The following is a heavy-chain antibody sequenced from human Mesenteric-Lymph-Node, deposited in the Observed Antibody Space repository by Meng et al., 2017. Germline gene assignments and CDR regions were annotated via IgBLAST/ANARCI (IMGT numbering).Heavy chain of an antibody. D-gene: IGHD3-10*01. CDR3: AWFGELFFSPFFDV. CDR1: GFTFSSYE. J-gene: IGHJ6*02. CDR2: ISSSSSYI. Sequence: GESLKISCAASGFTFSSYEMNWVRQAPGKGLEWVSSISSSSSYIYYADSVKGRFTISRDNAKNSLYLQMNSLRAEDTAVYYCAWFGELFFSPFFDVWGQGTTVTVSS. V-gene: IGHV3-21*01.